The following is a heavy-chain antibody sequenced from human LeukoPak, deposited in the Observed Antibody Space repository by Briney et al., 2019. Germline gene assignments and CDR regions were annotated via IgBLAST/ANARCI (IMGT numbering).Heavy chain of an antibody. V-gene: IGHV1-58*01. CDR2: IVVGSGNT. J-gene: IGHJ4*02. CDR3: ARATTYCGGDCPFDY. CDR1: GFTFTSSA. Sequence: SVKVSCKASGFTFTSSAVQWVRQARGQRLEWIGWIVVGSGNTNYAQKFQERVTITRDMSTSTAYMELSSLRSEDTAVYYCARATTYCGGDCPFDYWGQGTLVTVSS. D-gene: IGHD2-21*02.